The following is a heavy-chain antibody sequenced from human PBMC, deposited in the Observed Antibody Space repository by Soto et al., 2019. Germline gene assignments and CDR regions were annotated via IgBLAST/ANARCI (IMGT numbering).Heavy chain of an antibody. CDR1: GDSVSSNTVA. Sequence: SQTLSLTCAISGDSVSSNTVAWNWIRQSPSRGLEWLGRTYYRSKWYDDYAESVKSRITINPDTSKNQFSLHLNSVTLEDTAVYYCARDRDCSGGSCYYYGMDVWGQGTTVTVSS. J-gene: IGHJ6*02. CDR3: ARDRDCSGGSCYYYGMDV. V-gene: IGHV6-1*01. D-gene: IGHD2-15*01. CDR2: TYYRSKWYD.